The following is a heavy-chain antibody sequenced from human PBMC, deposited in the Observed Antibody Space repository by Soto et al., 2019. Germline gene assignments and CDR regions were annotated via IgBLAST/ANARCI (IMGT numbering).Heavy chain of an antibody. CDR3: ALIELDY. Sequence: QVQLVESGGGVVQPGRSLRLSCAASGFTCSSYAMHWVRQAPGKGLEWVAVISYDGSNKYYADSVKGRFTISRDNSKNTLYLQMNSLRAEDTAVYYCALIELDYWGQGTLVTVSS. CDR2: ISYDGSNK. D-gene: IGHD3-22*01. CDR1: GFTCSSYA. V-gene: IGHV3-30-3*01. J-gene: IGHJ4*02.